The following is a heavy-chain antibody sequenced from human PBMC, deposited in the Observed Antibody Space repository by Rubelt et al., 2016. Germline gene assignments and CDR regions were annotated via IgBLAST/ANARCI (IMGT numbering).Heavy chain of an antibody. CDR2: MYDSGNT. D-gene: IGHD2-8*01. CDR3: SRAETN. CDR1: GGSISSGHYS. J-gene: IGHJ4*02. V-gene: IGHV4-30-4*07. Sequence: QVQLQESAPGLVKPSQTLSLTCAVSGGSISSGHYSWNWIRQPPGKGLVWVGCMYDSGNTHYNPSPQSRVTISVDTSKNQFSLKLDSVTAADTAVYYCSRAETNWGQGTLVTVSS.